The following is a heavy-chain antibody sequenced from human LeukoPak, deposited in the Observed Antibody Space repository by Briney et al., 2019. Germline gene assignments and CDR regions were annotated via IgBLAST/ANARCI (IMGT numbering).Heavy chain of an antibody. CDR1: GGSISSYY. D-gene: IGHD3-10*01. J-gene: IGHJ1*01. CDR2: IYYSGST. V-gene: IGHV4-59*01. Sequence: SETLSLTCTVSGGSISSYYWSWIRQPPGKGLEWIGYIYYSGSTNYNPSLKSRVTISVDTSKNQFSLKLSSVTAADTAVYYCARVSIMTLWFGESLHWGQGTLVTVSS. CDR3: ARVSIMTLWFGESLH.